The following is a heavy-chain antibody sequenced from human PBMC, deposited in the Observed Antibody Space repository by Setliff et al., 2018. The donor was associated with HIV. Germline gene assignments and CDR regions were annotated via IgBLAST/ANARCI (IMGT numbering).Heavy chain of an antibody. CDR3: ATSTSRFFWNGFYQGGFGSRNSHSFEN. CDR1: GYTFTASY. D-gene: IGHD3-3*01. J-gene: IGHJ4*02. CDR2: MHPNSGAT. V-gene: IGHV1-2*02. Sequence: ASVKVSCKTSGYTFTASYLHWVRQAPGQGLQWMGWMHPNSGATKYARKFRDRVTLTGDTSISTASMELSSLKSDDTAMYYCATSTSRFFWNGFYQGGFGSRNSHSFENWGQGTLVTVSS.